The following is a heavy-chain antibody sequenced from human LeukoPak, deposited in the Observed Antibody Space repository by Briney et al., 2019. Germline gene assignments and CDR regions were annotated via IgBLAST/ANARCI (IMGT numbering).Heavy chain of an antibody. J-gene: IGHJ4*02. CDR3: ATRSNLAMLDY. D-gene: IGHD2-2*01. V-gene: IGHV1-18*01. Sequence: ASEKVSCKASVYTFTRYVISWVRQAPRQELEWMGWISAYNGNTNYAQKLQGRVTMTTDTSTGPAYMEMTGLRSEDTGVYYCATRSNLAMLDYWGQGTLVTVSS. CDR1: VYTFTRYV. CDR2: ISAYNGNT.